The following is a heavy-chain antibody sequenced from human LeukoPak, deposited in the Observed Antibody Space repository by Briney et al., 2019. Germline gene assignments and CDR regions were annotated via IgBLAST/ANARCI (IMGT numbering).Heavy chain of an antibody. V-gene: IGHV1-18*01. D-gene: IGHD3-22*01. CDR1: GFVFTSYG. CDR2: ISANDGKT. J-gene: IGHJ3*02. CDR3: ARGVGGGPHKWLASFYGAFDI. Sequence: ASVKVSCKASGFVFTSYGFTWVRQAPGQGLEWMGWISANDGKTHYSERHQGRVTMTTDTVTSTAYMELRSLRSDDTAVYYCARGVGGGPHKWLASFYGAFDIWGQGTMVTVSS.